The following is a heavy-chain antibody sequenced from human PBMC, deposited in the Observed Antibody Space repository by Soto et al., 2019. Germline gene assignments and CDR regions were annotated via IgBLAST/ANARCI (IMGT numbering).Heavy chain of an antibody. CDR3: ARHVGYCSGGSCYSGERYFDY. V-gene: IGHV4-39*01. CDR2: IYYSGST. CDR1: GGSISSSSYY. D-gene: IGHD2-15*01. J-gene: IGHJ4*02. Sequence: QLQLQESGPELVKPSETLSLTCTVSGGSISSSSYYWGWIRQPPGKGLEWIGSIYYSGSTYYNPSRKSRVTISVDTSKNQFSLKLSSVTAADTAVYYCARHVGYCSGGSCYSGERYFDYWGQGTLVTVSS.